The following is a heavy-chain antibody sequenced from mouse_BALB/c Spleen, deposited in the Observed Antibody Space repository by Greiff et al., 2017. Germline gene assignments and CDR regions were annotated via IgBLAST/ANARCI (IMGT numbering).Heavy chain of an antibody. J-gene: IGHJ2*01. CDR3: ARGTGTSLDY. CDR1: GYAFSSYW. D-gene: IGHD4-1*01. Sequence: VQLQQSGAELVRRGSSVKISCKASGYAFSSYWMNWVKQRPGQGLEWIGQIYPGDGDTNYNGKFKGKATLTADKSSSTAYMQLSSLTSEDSAVYFCARGTGTSLDYWGQGTTLTVSS. CDR2: IYPGDGDT. V-gene: IGHV1-80*01.